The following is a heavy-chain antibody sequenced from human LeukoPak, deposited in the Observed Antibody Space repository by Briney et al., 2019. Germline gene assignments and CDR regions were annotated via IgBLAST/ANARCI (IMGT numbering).Heavy chain of an antibody. D-gene: IGHD4-11*01. J-gene: IGHJ4*02. V-gene: IGHV3-23*01. CDR1: GFTFGSYA. Sequence: SGGSLRLSCAASGFTFGSYAMSWVRQAPGKGLEWVSLISGSGGNTYYADSVKGRFTISRDNSKNTLYLQMNSLRADDTAVYYCAKDDPNDYMPWIYWGQGTLVTVSS. CDR2: ISGSGGNT. CDR3: AKDDPNDYMPWIY.